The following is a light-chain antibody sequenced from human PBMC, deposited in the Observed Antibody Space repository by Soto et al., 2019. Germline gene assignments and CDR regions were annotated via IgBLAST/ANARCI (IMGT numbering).Light chain of an antibody. CDR2: GNS. CDR1: SSNIGAGYD. Sequence: QSVLTQPPSVSGAPGQRVTISCTGSSSNIGAGYDVHWYQQLPGTAPKLLIYGNSNRPSGVPDRFSGSKSGTSASLAITGLQAEDEADYYCQSYGSSLSRVFGGGTQLTVL. J-gene: IGLJ2*01. CDR3: QSYGSSLSRV. V-gene: IGLV1-40*01.